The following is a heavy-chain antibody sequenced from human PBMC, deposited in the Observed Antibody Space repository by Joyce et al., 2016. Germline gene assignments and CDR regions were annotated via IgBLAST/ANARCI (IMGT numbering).Heavy chain of an antibody. D-gene: IGHD7-27*01. Sequence: QVQLQESGPGLVKPSGTLSLTCAVSGDSINTSNRWTWVRQSPGEGLGWIGEVSQGGSTNHNPALKSRGSMSIDKSKNQFSLRLSAVTAADTAVYYCANMGIRDYWGQGTLVTVSS. V-gene: IGHV4-4*02. J-gene: IGHJ4*02. CDR1: GDSINTSNR. CDR3: ANMGIRDY. CDR2: VSQGGST.